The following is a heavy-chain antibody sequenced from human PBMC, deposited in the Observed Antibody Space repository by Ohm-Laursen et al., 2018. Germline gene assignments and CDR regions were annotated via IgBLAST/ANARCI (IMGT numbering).Heavy chain of an antibody. CDR1: GGTISNYY. J-gene: IGHJ4*02. Sequence: SETLSLTCSVSGGTISNYYWSWIRQPPGKGLEWIGYIYYTGSTNYNPSLKSRVTMSVDTSKNQFSLKLSSVTAADTAVYYCAAGYSSSWHYFDYWGQGTLVTVSS. V-gene: IGHV4-59*01. CDR3: AAGYSSSWHYFDY. D-gene: IGHD6-13*01. CDR2: IYYTGST.